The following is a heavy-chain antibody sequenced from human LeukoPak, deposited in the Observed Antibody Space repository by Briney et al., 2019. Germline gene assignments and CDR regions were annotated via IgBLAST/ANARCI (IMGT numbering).Heavy chain of an antibody. CDR2: IWDDGSNK. V-gene: IGHV3-33*01. CDR1: GLTFSNYA. Sequence: GGSLRLSCAASGLTFSNYAMHWVGQAPGKGLEWLALIWDDGSNKYYADSVKGRFTVSRDNSKKTLSLQVNSLRAEDTAVYYRAIGLDGSLWSFDYGGQGNLVTVPS. D-gene: IGHD1-26*01. J-gene: IGHJ4*02. CDR3: AIGLDGSLWSFDY.